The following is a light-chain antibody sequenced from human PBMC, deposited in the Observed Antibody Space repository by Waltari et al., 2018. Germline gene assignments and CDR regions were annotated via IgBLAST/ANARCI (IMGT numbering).Light chain of an antibody. Sequence: EIQMTQSPSSLSASVGDRVTITCRASQGISNSLAWYQQKPGKAPKLLLYAASRLENGVPFRFSGWGSGTDYTLTISSLQPEDLATYYCQQYYSIALNFGGGTKVEIK. CDR2: AAS. CDR3: QQYYSIALN. CDR1: QGISNS. V-gene: IGKV1-NL1*01. J-gene: IGKJ4*01.